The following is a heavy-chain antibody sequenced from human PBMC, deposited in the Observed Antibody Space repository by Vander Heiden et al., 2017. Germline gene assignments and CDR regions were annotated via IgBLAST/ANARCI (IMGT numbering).Heavy chain of an antibody. Sequence: QVQLVESGGGVVQPGRSLRLSCAASGFTFSSYGMHWVRQAPGKGLEWVAVISYDGSNKYYADSVKGRFTISRDNSKNTLYLQMNSLRAEDTAVYYCAKEGVDTAMALDYWGQGTLVTVSS. CDR2: ISYDGSNK. V-gene: IGHV3-30*18. J-gene: IGHJ4*02. CDR3: AKEGVDTAMALDY. CDR1: GFTFSSYG. D-gene: IGHD5-18*01.